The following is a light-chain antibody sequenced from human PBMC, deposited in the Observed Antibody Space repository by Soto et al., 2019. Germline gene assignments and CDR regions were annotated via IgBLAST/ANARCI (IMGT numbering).Light chain of an antibody. CDR1: SSDVGGYNY. J-gene: IGLJ1*01. CDR2: DVR. Sequence: QSVLTQPASVSGSPGQSITISCTGTSSDVGGYNYVSWYQQHPGKAHKFMIYDVRNRPSGVSNRFSGSKSGNTASLTISSLQAEDEADYYCCSYTTSNTRQIVFGTGTKVTVL. V-gene: IGLV2-14*01. CDR3: CSYTTSNTRQIV.